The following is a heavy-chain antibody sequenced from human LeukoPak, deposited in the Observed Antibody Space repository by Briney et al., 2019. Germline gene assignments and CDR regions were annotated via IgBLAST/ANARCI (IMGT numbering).Heavy chain of an antibody. Sequence: SETLSLTCTVSGGSISSYYWSWIRQPAGKGLEWIGRIYTSGSTNYNPSLKSRVTMSVDTSKNQFSLKLSSVTAADTAVYYCARSYSSGGNVALFQHWGQGTLVTVSS. CDR3: ARSYSSGGNVALFQH. J-gene: IGHJ1*01. V-gene: IGHV4-4*07. CDR2: IYTSGST. CDR1: GGSISSYY. D-gene: IGHD6-19*01.